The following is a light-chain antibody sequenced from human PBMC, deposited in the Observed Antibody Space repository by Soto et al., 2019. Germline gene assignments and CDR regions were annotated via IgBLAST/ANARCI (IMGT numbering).Light chain of an antibody. J-gene: IGKJ1*01. CDR3: QQYNNWPRP. CDR2: GAS. Sequence: EIVMTQSPATLSVSPGERATLSCRASQSVSSNLAWYQQKPGQAPRLLIYGASTRATGIPARFSGSGSGTEFTPTISNLQSEDFAVYYCQQYNNWPRPFGQGTKVEIK. CDR1: QSVSSN. V-gene: IGKV3-15*01.